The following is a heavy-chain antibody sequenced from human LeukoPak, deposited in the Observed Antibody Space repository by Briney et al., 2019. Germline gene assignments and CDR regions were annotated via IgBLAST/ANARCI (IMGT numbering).Heavy chain of an antibody. CDR2: INYSGNT. CDR3: ARDNLWFGELPYYYMDV. V-gene: IGHV4-39*07. J-gene: IGHJ6*03. D-gene: IGHD3-10*01. Sequence: SETLSLTCTVSGGSISSSSYYWVWIRQPPGKELEWIGSINYSGNTYYNPSVKSRVTISVDTSKNQFSLKLSSVTAADTAVYYCARDNLWFGELPYYYMDVWGKGTTVTISS. CDR1: GGSISSSSYY.